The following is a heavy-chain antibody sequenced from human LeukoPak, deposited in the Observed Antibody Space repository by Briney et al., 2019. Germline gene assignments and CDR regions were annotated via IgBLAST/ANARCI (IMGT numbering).Heavy chain of an antibody. D-gene: IGHD3-10*01. CDR2: IKSKTDGGTT. CDR1: GFTFSNAW. CDR3: TTGTWFGELFRDY. V-gene: IGHV3-15*01. Sequence: GGSLRLSCAASGFTFSNAWMSWVRQAPGKGLEWVGRIKSKTDGGTTDYAAPVKGRFTISRDDSKNTLYLQMNSLKTEDTAVYYCTTGTWFGELFRDYWGQGTLVIVSS. J-gene: IGHJ4*02.